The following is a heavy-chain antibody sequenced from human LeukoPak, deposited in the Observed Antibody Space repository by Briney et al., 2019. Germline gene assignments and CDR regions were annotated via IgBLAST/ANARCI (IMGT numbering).Heavy chain of an antibody. CDR2: INPNSGST. D-gene: IGHD2-15*01. CDR1: GYTFTGYY. J-gene: IGHJ4*02. V-gene: IGHV1-2*04. CDR3: ARGGVVVAATIDY. Sequence: ASVKVSCKASGYTFTGYYMHWLRQAPGQGLEWMEWINPNSGSTNYAQKFQGWVTMTRDTSISTAYMELSRLRSDDTAVYYCARGGVVVAATIDYWGQGTLVTVSS.